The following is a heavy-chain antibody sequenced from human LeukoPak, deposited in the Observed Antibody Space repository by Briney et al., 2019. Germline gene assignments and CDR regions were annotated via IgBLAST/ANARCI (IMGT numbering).Heavy chain of an antibody. Sequence: SETLSLTCAVYGGSFSGYYWSWIRQPPGKGLEWIGEINHSGSTNYNPSLKSRVTISVDTSKNQFSLKLSSVTAADTAVYYCARRTRGYSYGPYYYGMDVWGQGTTVTVSS. D-gene: IGHD5-18*01. CDR1: GGSFSGYY. CDR3: ARRTRGYSYGPYYYGMDV. CDR2: INHSGST. V-gene: IGHV4-34*01. J-gene: IGHJ6*02.